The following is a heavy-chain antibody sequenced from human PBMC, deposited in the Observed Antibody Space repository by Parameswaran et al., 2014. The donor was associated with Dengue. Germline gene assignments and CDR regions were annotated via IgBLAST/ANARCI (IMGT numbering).Heavy chain of an antibody. D-gene: IGHD3-3*01. V-gene: IGHV4-34*01. Sequence: ASETLSLTCAVYGGSFSGYYWSWIRQPPGKGLEWIGEINHSGSTNYNPSLKSRVTISVDTSKNQFSLKLSSVTAADTAVYYCARIFSPSGRRYFDYWGQGTLVTVSS. CDR2: INHSGST. CDR1: GGSFSGYY. J-gene: IGHJ4*02. CDR3: ARIFSPSGRRYFDY.